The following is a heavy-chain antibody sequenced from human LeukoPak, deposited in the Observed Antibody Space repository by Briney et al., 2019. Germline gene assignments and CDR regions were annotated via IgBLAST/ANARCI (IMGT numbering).Heavy chain of an antibody. V-gene: IGHV6-1*01. D-gene: IGHD6-19*01. CDR1: GDSVSSNSAA. Sequence: SQTLSLTCAISGDSVSSNSAAWNWIRQSPSRGLEWLGRTYYRSKWYNDYAVSVKSRITINPDTSKNQFSLQLNSVTPEDTAVYYCARHGRTYSSGWSLDGWFDPWGQGTLVTVSS. CDR3: ARHGRTYSSGWSLDGWFDP. CDR2: TYYRSKWYN. J-gene: IGHJ5*02.